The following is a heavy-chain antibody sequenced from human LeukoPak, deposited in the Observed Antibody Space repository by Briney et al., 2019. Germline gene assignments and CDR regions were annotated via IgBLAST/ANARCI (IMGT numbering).Heavy chain of an antibody. V-gene: IGHV3-23*01. CDR2: ISGSGGST. J-gene: IGHJ4*02. CDR3: AKGGLYYYDSSGYFDY. Sequence: GGSLRLSCAVSGFTFNNYAMSWVRQAPGKGLEWVSGISGSGGSTYYADSVKGRFTISRDNSKNTLYLQMNSLRAEDTAVYYCAKGGLYYYDSSGYFDYWGQGTLVTVSS. D-gene: IGHD3-22*01. CDR1: GFTFNNYA.